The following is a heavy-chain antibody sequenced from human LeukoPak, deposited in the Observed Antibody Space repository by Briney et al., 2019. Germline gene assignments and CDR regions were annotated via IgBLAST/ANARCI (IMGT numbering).Heavy chain of an antibody. D-gene: IGHD4-17*01. CDR1: GFTLSDYG. Sequence: GGSLRLSCAASGFTLSDYGMHWVRQATGKGLDWVAFIRYDGNNKYYADSVKGRFTISRDNSKNTLYLQMNSLRAEDTAVYYCAKDVTHYGDYDSDFDIWGQGTMVTVSS. V-gene: IGHV3-30*02. CDR2: IRYDGNNK. J-gene: IGHJ3*02. CDR3: AKDVTHYGDYDSDFDI.